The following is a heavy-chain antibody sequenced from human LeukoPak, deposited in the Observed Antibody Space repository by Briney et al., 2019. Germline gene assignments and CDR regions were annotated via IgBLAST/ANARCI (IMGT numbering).Heavy chain of an antibody. D-gene: IGHD3-3*01. CDR3: ASAEIRFLDPYYYYMDV. V-gene: IGHV1-69*05. CDR2: IIPIFGTA. CDR1: GGTFSSYA. J-gene: IGHJ6*03. Sequence: GASVKVSCKASGGTFSSYAISWVRQAPGQGLEWMGGIIPIFGTANYAQKFQGRVTITTDESTSTAYMELSSLRSEDTAVCYCASAEIRFLDPYYYYMDVWGKGTTVTVSS.